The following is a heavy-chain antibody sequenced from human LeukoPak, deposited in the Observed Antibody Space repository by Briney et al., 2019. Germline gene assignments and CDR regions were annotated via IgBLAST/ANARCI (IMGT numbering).Heavy chain of an antibody. D-gene: IGHD3-22*01. V-gene: IGHV4-4*07. CDR3: ARGAYDSSGYLYYFDY. CDR2: IYTSGSI. Sequence: SETLSLTCTVSGGSISSYYWNWIRQPAGKGLEWIGRIYTSGSINYNPSLKSRVTMSVDTSKNQFSLKMSSVTAADTAVYYCARGAYDSSGYLYYFDYWGQGTLVTVSS. CDR1: GGSISSYY. J-gene: IGHJ4*02.